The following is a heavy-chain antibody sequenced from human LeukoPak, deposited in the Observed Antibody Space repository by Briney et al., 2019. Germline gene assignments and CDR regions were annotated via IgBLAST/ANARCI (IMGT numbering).Heavy chain of an antibody. CDR1: GYTLTELS. CDR3: ARASLVPPLYYYYMDV. CDR2: FDPEDGET. D-gene: IGHD3-10*01. J-gene: IGHJ6*03. Sequence: ASVKVSCKVSGYTLTELSMHWVRQAPGKGLEWMGGFDPEDGETIYAQKFQGRVTMTEDTSTDTAYMELSSLRSEDTAMYYCARASLVPPLYYYYMDVWGKGTTVTISS. V-gene: IGHV1-24*01.